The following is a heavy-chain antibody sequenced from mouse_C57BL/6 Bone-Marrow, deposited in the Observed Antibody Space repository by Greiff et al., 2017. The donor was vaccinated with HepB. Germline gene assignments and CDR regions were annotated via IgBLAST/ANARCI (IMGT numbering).Heavy chain of an antibody. CDR3: ARSGYDYDVGNYYAMDY. D-gene: IGHD2-4*01. CDR2: INPYNGGT. V-gene: IGHV1-19*01. J-gene: IGHJ4*01. CDR1: GYTFTDYY. Sequence: VQLQQSGPVLVKPGASVKMSCKASGYTFTDYYMNWVKQSPGKSLEWIGVINPYNGGTSYNQKFKGKATLTVDKSSSTAYMELNSLTSEDSAVYYGARSGYDYDVGNYYAMDYWGQGTSVTVSS.